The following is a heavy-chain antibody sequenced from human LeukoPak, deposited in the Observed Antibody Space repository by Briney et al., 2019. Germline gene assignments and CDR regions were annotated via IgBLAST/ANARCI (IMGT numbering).Heavy chain of an antibody. CDR1: GGSISSYY. D-gene: IGHD2-21*01. J-gene: IGHJ5*02. V-gene: IGHV4-59*01. Sequence: PSETLSLTCTVSGGSISSYYWSWIRQPPGKGLEWIGYIYYSGSTNYNPSLKSRVTISVDTSKNQFSLKLSSVTAADTAVYYCARVGPSLYSGFDPWAREPWSPSPQ. CDR2: IYYSGST. CDR3: ARVGPSLYSGFDP.